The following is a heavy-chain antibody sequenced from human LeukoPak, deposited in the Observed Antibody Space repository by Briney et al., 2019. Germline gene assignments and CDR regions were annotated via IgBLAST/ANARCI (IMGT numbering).Heavy chain of an antibody. Sequence: PSETLSLTCAVYGGSFSGYYWSWIRQPPGKGLEWIGEINHSGSTNYNPSLKSRVTISVDTSKNQFSLKLSSVTAADTAVYYCASLSAYGDYNYFQHWGQGTLVTVSS. CDR2: INHSGST. D-gene: IGHD4-17*01. CDR1: GGSFSGYY. V-gene: IGHV4-34*01. CDR3: ASLSAYGDYNYFQH. J-gene: IGHJ1*01.